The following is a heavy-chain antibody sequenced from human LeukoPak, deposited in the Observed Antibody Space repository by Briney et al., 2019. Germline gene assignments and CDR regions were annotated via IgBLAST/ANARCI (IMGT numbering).Heavy chain of an antibody. V-gene: IGHV3-23*01. CDR3: AKGAYDYIEVAYFDY. D-gene: IGHD5-12*01. CDR2: IIGSGGST. J-gene: IGHJ4*02. CDR1: GFTFSSYA. Sequence: GRSLRLSCAASGFTFSSYAMTWDRQAPGKGLEWVSGIIGSGGSTYYADSVKGRFTISRDNSKNTLYLQVNSLTAEDTAVYYCAKGAYDYIEVAYFDYWGQGTLVTVSS.